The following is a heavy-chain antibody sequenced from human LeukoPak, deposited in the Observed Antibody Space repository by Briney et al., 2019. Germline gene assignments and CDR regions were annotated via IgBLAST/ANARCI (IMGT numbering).Heavy chain of an antibody. Sequence: SETLSLTCTVSGGSISSYYWSWIRQSPSRGLEWLGRTYYRSKWYNDYAVSVKSRITINPDTSKNQFSLQLNSVTPEDTAVYYCAREVYDYYGSGSSFLQFDYWGQGTLVTVSS. J-gene: IGHJ4*02. D-gene: IGHD3-10*01. CDR2: TYYRSKWYN. CDR3: AREVYDYYGSGSSFLQFDY. CDR1: GGSISSYY. V-gene: IGHV6-1*01.